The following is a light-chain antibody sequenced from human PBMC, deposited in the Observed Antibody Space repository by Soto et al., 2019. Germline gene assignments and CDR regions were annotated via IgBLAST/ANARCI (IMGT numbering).Light chain of an antibody. V-gene: IGKV1D-12*01. Sequence: DIQMAQSPSSVSASVGGRVTIACRASQGISGWLAWYQQKPGKAPKLLIYAASSLRSGVPSRFSGSGSGTDFTLTISSLQPEDFATYYCQQANSFPPTFGQGTRLEI. CDR2: AAS. CDR3: QQANSFPPT. J-gene: IGKJ5*01. CDR1: QGISGW.